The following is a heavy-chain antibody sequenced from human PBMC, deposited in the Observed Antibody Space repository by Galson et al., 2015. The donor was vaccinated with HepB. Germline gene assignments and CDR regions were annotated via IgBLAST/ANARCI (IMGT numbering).Heavy chain of an antibody. Sequence: SVKVSCKASGYTFTSYGISWVRQAPGQGLEWMGWISAYNGNTNYAQKLQGRVTMTTDTSTSTAYMELRSLRSDDTAVYYCARLRGGGRDGYRDGFDPWGQGTLVTVSS. CDR2: ISAYNGNT. CDR1: GYTFTSYG. CDR3: ARLRGGGRDGYRDGFDP. V-gene: IGHV1-18*01. D-gene: IGHD5-24*01. J-gene: IGHJ5*02.